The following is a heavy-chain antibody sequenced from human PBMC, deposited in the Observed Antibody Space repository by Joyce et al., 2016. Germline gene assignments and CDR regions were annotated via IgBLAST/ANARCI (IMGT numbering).Heavy chain of an antibody. V-gene: IGHV4-39*01. CDR1: GGSISSRSYF. CDR2: IHYSGNT. CDR3: ARHQWGPGLVTPFDY. D-gene: IGHD3/OR15-3a*01. Sequence: QLQLQESGPGLVKPSETLSLTCTVSGGSISSRSYFWGWIRQPPGKGLEWIGSIHYSGNTYHNSPLKSRVTISVDTSKNQFSLKLSSVTAADTAVYYCARHQWGPGLVTPFDYWGQGTLVTVS. J-gene: IGHJ4*02.